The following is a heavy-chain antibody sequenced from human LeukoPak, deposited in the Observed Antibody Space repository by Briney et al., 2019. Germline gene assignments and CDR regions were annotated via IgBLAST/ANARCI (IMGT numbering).Heavy chain of an antibody. CDR2: IYYSGST. V-gene: IGHV4-59*01. CDR1: GGSISSYY. D-gene: IGHD6-19*01. J-gene: IGHJ3*02. Sequence: SETLSLTCTVSGGSISSYYWSWIRQPPGKGLEWIGYIYYSGSTNYNPSLKSRVTISVDTSKNQSSLKLSSVTAADTAVYYCASCGSGCVDAFDIWGQGTMVTVSS. CDR3: ASCGSGCVDAFDI.